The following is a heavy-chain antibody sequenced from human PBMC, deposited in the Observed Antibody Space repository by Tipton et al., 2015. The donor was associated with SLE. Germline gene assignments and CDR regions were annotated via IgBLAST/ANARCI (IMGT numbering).Heavy chain of an antibody. J-gene: IGHJ4*02. CDR3: ARDPQLGGFFDY. V-gene: IGHV1-69*04. CDR2: IIPILGIA. D-gene: IGHD1-1*01. CDR1: GGTFSSYT. Sequence: LVQSGAEVKKPGSSVKVSCKASGGTFSSYTISWVRQAPGQGLEWMGRIIPILGIANYAQKFQGRVTITADKSTSTAYMELSSLRSEDTAVYYCARDPQLGGFFDYWGQGTLVTVSS.